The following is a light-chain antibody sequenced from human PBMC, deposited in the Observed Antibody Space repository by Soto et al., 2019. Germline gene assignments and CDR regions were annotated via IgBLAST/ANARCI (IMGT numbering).Light chain of an antibody. CDR1: QSVSRSF. J-gene: IGKJ2*01. CDR3: QQYDTSPRT. V-gene: IGKV3-20*01. Sequence: EIVLTQSPGTLSLSPGERATLSCRASQSVSRSFLAWYQQKPGQAPRLLIYGASSRATGIPDRFSGSGSGTDFTLTISRLESEDSALYYCQQYDTSPRTFGQGTKLEI. CDR2: GAS.